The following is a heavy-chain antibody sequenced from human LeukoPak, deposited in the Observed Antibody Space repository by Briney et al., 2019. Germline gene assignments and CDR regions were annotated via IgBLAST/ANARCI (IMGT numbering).Heavy chain of an antibody. CDR2: IYHSGST. J-gene: IGHJ4*02. V-gene: IGHV4-30-2*01. CDR1: GGSISSGGYS. CDR3: AREWPSGSYEY. Sequence: PSQTLSLTCAVSGGSISSGGYSWSWIRQPPGKGLEWIGYIYHSGSTYYNPSLKSRVTISVDRSKNQFSLKLSSVTAADTAVYYCAREWPSGSYEYWGQGTLVTVSS. D-gene: IGHD1-26*01.